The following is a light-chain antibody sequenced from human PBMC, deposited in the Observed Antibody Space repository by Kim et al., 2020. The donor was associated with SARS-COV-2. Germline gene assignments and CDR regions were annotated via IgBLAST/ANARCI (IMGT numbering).Light chain of an antibody. Sequence: QSVLTQPPSASGTPGQRVTISCSGSSSNIGSNTVNWYQQLPGKAPKLLINSNNQRPSGVPDRFSGSKSGTSASLAISGLQSEDEADYYCPAWDDSLNGWVFGGGTQLTVL. J-gene: IGLJ3*02. CDR2: SNN. V-gene: IGLV1-44*01. CDR1: SSNIGSNT. CDR3: PAWDDSLNGWV.